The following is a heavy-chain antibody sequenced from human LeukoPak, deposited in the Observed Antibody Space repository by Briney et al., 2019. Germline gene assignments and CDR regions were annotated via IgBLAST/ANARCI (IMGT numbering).Heavy chain of an antibody. CDR2: IYTSGST. Sequence: SETLSLTCTVSGGSISSYYWSWIRPPAGKGLEWIGRIYTSGSTNYNPSLKSRVTMSVDTSKNQFSLKLSSVTAEDTAVYYCARGLVDSGYEGAFDIWGQGTMVIVSS. CDR3: ARGLVDSGYEGAFDI. D-gene: IGHD5-12*01. CDR1: GGSISSYY. J-gene: IGHJ3*02. V-gene: IGHV4-4*07.